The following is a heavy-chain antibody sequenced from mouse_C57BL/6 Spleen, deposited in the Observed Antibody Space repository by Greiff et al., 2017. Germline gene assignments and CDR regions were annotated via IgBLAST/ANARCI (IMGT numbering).Heavy chain of an antibody. CDR1: EYEFPSHD. Sequence: EVKLMESGGGLVQPGESLKLSCESNEYEFPSHDMSWVRKTPEKRLELVAAINSDGGSTYYPDTMERRFIISRDNTKKTLYLQMSSLSSEDTALYYCARQSYVGAMDYWGQGTSVTVSA. CDR2: INSDGGST. CDR3: ARQSYVGAMDY. D-gene: IGHD1-1*01. V-gene: IGHV5-2*01. J-gene: IGHJ4*01.